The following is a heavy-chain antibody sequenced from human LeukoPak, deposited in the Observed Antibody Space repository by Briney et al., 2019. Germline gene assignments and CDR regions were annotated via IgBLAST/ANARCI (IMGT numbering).Heavy chain of an antibody. D-gene: IGHD3-22*01. V-gene: IGHV4-34*01. CDR1: GGSFSGYY. CDR2: INHSGST. J-gene: IGHJ4*02. CDR3: ARCSRNYYDSSGYDY. Sequence: SETLSLTCAVYGGSFSGYYRSWIRPPPGKGLELIGEINHSGSTNYNPSLKRRVTISVDMSKDQFSMKLSSVTAADTAVYYCARCSRNYYDSSGYDYWGQGTLVTVSS.